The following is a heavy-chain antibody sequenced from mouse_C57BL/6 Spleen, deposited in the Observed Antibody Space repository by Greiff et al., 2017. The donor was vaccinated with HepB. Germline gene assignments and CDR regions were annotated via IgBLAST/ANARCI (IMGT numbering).Heavy chain of an antibody. CDR3: ARTWYTSRAMDY. J-gene: IGHJ4*01. Sequence: QVQLQQPGAELVMPGASVKLSCKASGYTFTSYWMHWVKQRPGQGLEWIGEIDPSDSYTNYNQKFKGKSTLTVDKSSSTAYMQLSSLTSEYSAVYYCARTWYTSRAMDYWGQATSVTVSS. CDR2: IDPSDSYT. D-gene: IGHD5-1-1*01. V-gene: IGHV1-69*01. CDR1: GYTFTSYW.